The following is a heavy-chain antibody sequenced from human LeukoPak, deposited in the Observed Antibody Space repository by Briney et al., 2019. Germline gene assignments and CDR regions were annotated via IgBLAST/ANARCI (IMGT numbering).Heavy chain of an antibody. CDR3: AKEVYDSSGYHQDY. D-gene: IGHD3-22*01. Sequence: GGSLRLSCAASGFTFSSYGMHWVRQAPGKGLEWVAVIWYDGSNKYYADSVKGRSTISRDNSKNTLYLQMNSLRAEDTAVYYCAKEVYDSSGYHQDYWGQGTLVTVSS. J-gene: IGHJ4*02. CDR1: GFTFSSYG. CDR2: IWYDGSNK. V-gene: IGHV3-33*06.